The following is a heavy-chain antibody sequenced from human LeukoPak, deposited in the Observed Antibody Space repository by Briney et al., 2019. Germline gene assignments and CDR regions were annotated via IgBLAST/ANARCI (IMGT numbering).Heavy chain of an antibody. CDR3: ARGPSFSNSLYYYYYYMDV. CDR2: ISPYNGDT. D-gene: IGHD4-11*01. CDR1: GYTFSTYS. V-gene: IGHV1-18*01. Sequence: GASVKGSCEASGYTFSTYSISWGRQAPGHRLERVGCISPYNGDTNYPQKHQGRVTMTTDTSTSTAYMELRSLRADDTAVYFCARGPSFSNSLYYYYYYMDVWAKGTAVTVSS. J-gene: IGHJ6*03.